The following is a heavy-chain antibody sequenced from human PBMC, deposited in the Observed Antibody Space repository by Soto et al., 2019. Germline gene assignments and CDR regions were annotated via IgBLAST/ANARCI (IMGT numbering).Heavy chain of an antibody. J-gene: IGHJ3*02. Sequence: GASVKVSCKASGYTFTGYYMHWVRQAPGQGLEWMGWINPNSGGTNYAQKFQGWVTMTRDTSISTAYMELSRLRSDDTAVYYCARGPSVVIEDDSSGYPNDAFDIWGQGTMVTVSS. V-gene: IGHV1-2*04. CDR1: GYTFTGYY. D-gene: IGHD3-22*01. CDR2: INPNSGGT. CDR3: ARGPSVVIEDDSSGYPNDAFDI.